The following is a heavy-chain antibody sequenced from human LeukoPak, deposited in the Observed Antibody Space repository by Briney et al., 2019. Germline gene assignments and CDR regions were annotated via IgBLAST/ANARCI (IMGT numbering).Heavy chain of an antibody. Sequence: GGSLRLSCVASGFMFSSYAMSCVRQAPGKGLEWVSGTSGSGTTSYYADSVKGRFTVSRDYSNNTLHLHMNRLRAEDTAVYYCAKRAPPGDYSSFYYHGMDVWGQGTSVTVSS. CDR2: TSGSGTTS. V-gene: IGHV3-23*01. CDR1: GFMFSSYA. J-gene: IGHJ6*02. CDR3: AKRAPPGDYSSFYYHGMDV. D-gene: IGHD2-21*01.